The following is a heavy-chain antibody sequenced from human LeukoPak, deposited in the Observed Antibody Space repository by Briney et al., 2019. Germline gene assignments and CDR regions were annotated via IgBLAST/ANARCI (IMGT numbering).Heavy chain of an antibody. CDR3: AKHRYSSSTNYYSDS. J-gene: IGHJ4*02. CDR2: INTSGST. Sequence: PSETLPLTCSVSGGSITTYYWSWIRQPAGKGLEWIGRINTSGSTNYNPSLKSRVTMSVDTSKNQFSLKLSSVTAADTAVYYCAKHRYSSSTNYYSDSWGQGTLVTVSS. D-gene: IGHD6-6*01. V-gene: IGHV4-4*07. CDR1: GGSITTYY.